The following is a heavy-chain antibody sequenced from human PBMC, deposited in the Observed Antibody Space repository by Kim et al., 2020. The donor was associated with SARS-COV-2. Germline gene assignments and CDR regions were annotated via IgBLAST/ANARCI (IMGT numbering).Heavy chain of an antibody. CDR2: INHSGKT. CDR1: GGSFSSSY. Sequence: SETLSLTCAVYGGSFSSSYWSWIRQPPGKGLEWIGEINHSGKTNYSPSLKSRVTISVDTSKNQFSLKVNSLTAADTAVYFCARGPRYQLLWSYNYALDVWGQGTTVTVSS. J-gene: IGHJ6*02. V-gene: IGHV4-34*01. D-gene: IGHD2-2*01. CDR3: ARGPRYQLLWSYNYALDV.